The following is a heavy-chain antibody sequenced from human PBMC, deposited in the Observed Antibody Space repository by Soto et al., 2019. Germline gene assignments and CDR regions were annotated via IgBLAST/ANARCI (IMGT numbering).Heavy chain of an antibody. Sequence: ASVKDSCKVSGYTLTELSMHWVRQAPGKGLEWMGGFDPEDGETIYAQKFQGRVTMTEDTSTDTAYMELSSLRSEDTAVYYCAKVGEGDSGFLIWGQGTLVTVSS. CDR2: FDPEDGET. J-gene: IGHJ4*02. V-gene: IGHV1-24*01. CDR3: AKVGEGDSGFLI. CDR1: GYTLTELS. D-gene: IGHD3-10*01.